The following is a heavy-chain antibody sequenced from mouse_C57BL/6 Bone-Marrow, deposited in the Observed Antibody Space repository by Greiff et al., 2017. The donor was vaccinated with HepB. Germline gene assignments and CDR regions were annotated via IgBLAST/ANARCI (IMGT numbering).Heavy chain of an antibody. D-gene: IGHD1-1*01. J-gene: IGHJ4*01. Sequence: EVQVVESGGGLVQPGGSLKLSCAASGFTFSDYYMYWVRQTPEKRLEWVAYISNGGGSTYYPDTVKGRFTISRDNAKNTLYLQMSRLKSEDTAMYYCARPVVARDYAMDYWGQGTSVTVSS. CDR2: ISNGGGST. V-gene: IGHV5-12*01. CDR3: ARPVVARDYAMDY. CDR1: GFTFSDYY.